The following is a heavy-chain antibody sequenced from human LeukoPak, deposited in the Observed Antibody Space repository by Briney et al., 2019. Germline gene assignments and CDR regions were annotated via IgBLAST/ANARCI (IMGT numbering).Heavy chain of an antibody. CDR2: IYPGGGST. J-gene: IGHJ4*02. D-gene: IGHD2-8*01. CDR1: GYTFTGYY. V-gene: IGHV1-46*01. Sequence: GASVKVSCKASGYTFTGYYIHWVRQAPGQGLEWMGIIYPGGGSTSYAQKFQGRVTVTRDMSTSTVYMELSSLRSEDTAVYYCARDNDFDYWGQGTLVTVSS. CDR3: ARDNDFDY.